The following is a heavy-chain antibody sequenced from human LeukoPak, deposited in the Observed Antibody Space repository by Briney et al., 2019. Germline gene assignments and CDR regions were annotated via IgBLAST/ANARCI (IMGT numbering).Heavy chain of an antibody. V-gene: IGHV4-59*01. J-gene: IGHJ4*02. D-gene: IGHD1-7*01. Sequence: SETLSLTCTVSGGSISSYYWSWIRQPPGKGLEWIGYIYYSGSTNYNPSLKSRVTISVDTSKNQFSLKLSSVTAADTAVYYCARARGDNWNYPTDYWGQGTLVTVSS. CDR2: IYYSGST. CDR1: GGSISSYY. CDR3: ARARGDNWNYPTDY.